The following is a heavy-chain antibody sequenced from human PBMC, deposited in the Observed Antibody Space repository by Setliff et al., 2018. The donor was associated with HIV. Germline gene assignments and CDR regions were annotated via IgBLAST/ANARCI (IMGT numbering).Heavy chain of an antibody. D-gene: IGHD6-19*01. Sequence: TLSLTCTVSGGSISSGSYSWTWIRQPAGKGLEWIGSISYSGGIYYNPSLKSRVTLSIDTSKNQFSLRLTFLAAADTAVYFCARANLYSSGPLDYWGQGRLVTVSS. V-gene: IGHV4-39*07. CDR2: ISYSGGI. CDR1: GGSISSGSYS. CDR3: ARANLYSSGPLDY. J-gene: IGHJ4*02.